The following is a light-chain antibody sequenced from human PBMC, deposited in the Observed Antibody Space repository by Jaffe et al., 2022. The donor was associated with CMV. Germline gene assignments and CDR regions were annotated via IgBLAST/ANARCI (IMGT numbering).Light chain of an antibody. CDR2: KAS. J-gene: IGKJ2*01. CDR1: QSISNF. V-gene: IGKV1-5*03. Sequence: DIQMTQSPSTLSASVGDRVTITCRASQSISNFLAWYQQKPGEAPNLLIYKASTLQSGVPSRFSGSGSGTEFTLTISSLQPDDFATYYCQQYNSYSPYTFGQGTKLEIK. CDR3: QQYNSYSPYT.